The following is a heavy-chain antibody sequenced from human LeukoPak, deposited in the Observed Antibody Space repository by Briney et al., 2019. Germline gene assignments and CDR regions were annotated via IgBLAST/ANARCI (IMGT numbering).Heavy chain of an antibody. J-gene: IGHJ6*02. D-gene: IGHD6-6*01. Sequence: ESGPTLVNPTQTLTLTCTFSGFSLSTSGMCVSWIRQPPGKSLEWLARIDWDDDKYYSTSLKTRLTISKDTSKNQVVLTMTNMDPVDTATYYCARIRSSYYGMDVWGQGTTVTVSS. V-gene: IGHV2-70*11. CDR3: ARIRSSYYGMDV. CDR1: GFSLSTSGMC. CDR2: IDWDDDK.